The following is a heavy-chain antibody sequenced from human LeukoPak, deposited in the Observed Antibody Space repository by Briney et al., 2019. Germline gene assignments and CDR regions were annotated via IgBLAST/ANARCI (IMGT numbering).Heavy chain of an antibody. J-gene: IGHJ3*02. D-gene: IGHD3-22*01. V-gene: IGHV3-33*01. CDR1: GFTFSSYG. Sequence: GGSLRLSCAAYGFTFSSYGMHWVRQAQGKGLEWVAVIWYDGSNKYYADSVKGRFTISRDNSKNTLYLQMNSLRAEDTAVYCCGSEQLLFGSNDAFDIWGQGTMVPVFS. CDR3: GSEQLLFGSNDAFDI. CDR2: IWYDGSNK.